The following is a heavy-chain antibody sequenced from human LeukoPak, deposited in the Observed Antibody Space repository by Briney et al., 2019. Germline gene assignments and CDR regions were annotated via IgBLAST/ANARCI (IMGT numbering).Heavy chain of an antibody. CDR2: IYYSGST. CDR3: ARALQPGVYAFDI. V-gene: IGHV4-59*01. Sequence: SETLSLTCTVSGVSISSYYWTWIRQPPGEGLEWIGYIYYSGSTNYNPSLKSRVTISVDTPKNQFSLKLSSVTAADTAVYYCARALQPGVYAFDIWGQGTIVTVSS. CDR1: GVSISSYY. D-gene: IGHD6-13*01. J-gene: IGHJ3*02.